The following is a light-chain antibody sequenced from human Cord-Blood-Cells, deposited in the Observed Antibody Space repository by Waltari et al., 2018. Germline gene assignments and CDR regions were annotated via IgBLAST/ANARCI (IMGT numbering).Light chain of an antibody. CDR3: QQYNSYSWT. J-gene: IGKJ1*01. CDR2: KAS. Sequence: DIQLTHSPSTLSASVGDRVTITCRASQSISSWLAWYQQKPGKAPKLLIYKASSLESGVPSRCSGSGSGTEFTLTISSLQPDDFATYYCQQYNSYSWTFGQGTKVEIK. CDR1: QSISSW. V-gene: IGKV1-5*03.